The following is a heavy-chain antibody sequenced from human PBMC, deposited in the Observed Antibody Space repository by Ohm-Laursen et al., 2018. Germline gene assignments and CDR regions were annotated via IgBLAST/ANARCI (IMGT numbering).Heavy chain of an antibody. J-gene: IGHJ5*02. V-gene: IGHV4-59*08. CDR1: GGSISSYY. CDR2: IFYTGST. Sequence: GTLSLTCTVSGGSISSYYWSWIRQPPGKGLEWIAYIFYTGSTSYNPSLKSRVTISLDTSKNQFSLKLSSVTAADTAVYYCARHAAYCGGDCYSRWFDPWGQGTLVTVSS. CDR3: ARHAAYCGGDCYSRWFDP. D-gene: IGHD2-21*02.